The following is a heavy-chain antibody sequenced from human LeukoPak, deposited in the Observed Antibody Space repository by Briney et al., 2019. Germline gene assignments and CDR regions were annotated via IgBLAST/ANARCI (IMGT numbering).Heavy chain of an antibody. J-gene: IGHJ3*02. V-gene: IGHV3-7*01. D-gene: IGHD3-22*01. CDR3: ARDANYHVSSDYYDAFDI. CDR1: GFSFSNYW. CDR2: IRGDESRK. Sequence: GGSLRLSCAASGFSFSNYWMTWLRQAPGKGLEWVANIRGDESRKYYSDSVTGRFTISRDNAKNSLYLQMNSLRAEDTAVYYCARDANYHVSSDYYDAFDIWGQGTMVTVSS.